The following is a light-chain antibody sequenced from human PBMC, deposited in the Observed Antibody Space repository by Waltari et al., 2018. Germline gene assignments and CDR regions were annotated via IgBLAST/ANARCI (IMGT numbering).Light chain of an antibody. V-gene: IGKV3-11*01. CDR1: QSVSSY. J-gene: IGKJ4*01. Sequence: EIVLTQSPATLSLSPGERATLSCRASQSVSSYLAWYQQKPGQAPRLLIYDVSNRATGIPARFSGSGSGTDFTLTISSLEPEDFAVYYCQQRSNWPPEGLTFGGGTKVEIK. CDR2: DVS. CDR3: QQRSNWPPEGLT.